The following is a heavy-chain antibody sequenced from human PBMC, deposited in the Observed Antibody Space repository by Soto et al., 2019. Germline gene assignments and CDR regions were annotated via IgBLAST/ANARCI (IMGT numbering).Heavy chain of an antibody. CDR1: GYTFTSYA. Sequence: ASVKVSCKASGYTFTSYAMHWVRQAPGQRLEWMGWINAGNGNTKYSQKFQGRVTITRDTSASTAYMELSSLRSEDTAVYYCARALVGVTPRAFDIRGKGTMVTGS. J-gene: IGHJ3*02. CDR2: INAGNGNT. V-gene: IGHV1-3*01. CDR3: ARALVGVTPRAFDI. D-gene: IGHD1-26*01.